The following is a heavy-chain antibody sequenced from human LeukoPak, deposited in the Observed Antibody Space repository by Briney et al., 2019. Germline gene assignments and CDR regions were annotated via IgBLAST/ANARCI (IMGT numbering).Heavy chain of an antibody. D-gene: IGHD5-24*01. J-gene: IGHJ4*02. CDR3: AREGSGISLGFDY. Sequence: ETLSLTCTVSGGSISSSSYYWGWIRQPPGKGLEWVANIKQDGSEKYYVDSVKGRFTISRDNAKNSLYLQMNSLRAEDTAVYYCAREGSGISLGFDYWGQGTLVTVSS. CDR1: GGSISSSSYY. CDR2: IKQDGSEK. V-gene: IGHV3-7*01.